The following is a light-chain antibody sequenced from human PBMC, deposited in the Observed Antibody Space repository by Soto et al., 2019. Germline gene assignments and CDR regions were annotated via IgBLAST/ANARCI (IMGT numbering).Light chain of an antibody. CDR3: QQYNSYPL. J-gene: IGKJ3*01. V-gene: IGKV1-5*01. Sequence: DIQMTQSPSTLSASVGDRVTITCRASQSISSWLAWYQQKPGKAPKLLIYDASSFESGVPSRFSGSGSGTEFTLTISSLQPDDFATYYCQQYNSYPLFGPGTKVDIK. CDR1: QSISSW. CDR2: DAS.